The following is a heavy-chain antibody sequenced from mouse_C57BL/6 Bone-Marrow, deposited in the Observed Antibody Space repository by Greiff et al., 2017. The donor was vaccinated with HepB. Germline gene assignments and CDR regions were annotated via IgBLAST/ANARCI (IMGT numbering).Heavy chain of an antibody. V-gene: IGHV6-3*01. Sequence: EVKLVESGGGLVQPGGSMKLSCVASGFTFSNYWMNWVRQSPEKGLEWVAQIRLKSDNYATHYAESVKGRFTISRDDSKSSVYLQMNNLRAEDTGIYYCTGDSSGGDYWGQGTTLTVSS. D-gene: IGHD3-2*02. CDR3: TGDSSGGDY. J-gene: IGHJ2*01. CDR2: IRLKSDNYAT. CDR1: GFTFSNYW.